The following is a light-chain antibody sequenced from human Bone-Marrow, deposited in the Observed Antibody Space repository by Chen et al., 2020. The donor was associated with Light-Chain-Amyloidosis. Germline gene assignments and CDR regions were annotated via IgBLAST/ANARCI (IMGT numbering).Light chain of an antibody. CDR3: QSSRGGSQGV. CDR1: SGSIATNY. J-gene: IGLJ3*02. V-gene: IGLV6-57*01. CDR2: EDD. Sequence: NFMLTQPHSVSESPGKTVIISCTRSSGSIATNYVQWYQQRPGSSPTTVIYEDDQRSSCVPARFSGSIDRSSNSASLTISGLKDEDEADYDCQSSRGGSQGVVGAETKLTVL.